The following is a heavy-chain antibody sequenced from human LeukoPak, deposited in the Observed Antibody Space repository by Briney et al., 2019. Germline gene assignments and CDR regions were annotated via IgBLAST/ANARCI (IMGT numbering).Heavy chain of an antibody. V-gene: IGHV1-2*02. CDR3: AREVDTAMVLIDY. CDR2: INPNSGGT. J-gene: IGHJ4*02. CDR1: GYTFTGYY. Sequence: ASVKVSCKASGYTFTGYYMHWVRQAPGQGLEWMGWINPNSGGTNYAQKFQGRVTMTRDTSISTAYMELSRLRSDDTAVYYCAREVDTAMVLIDYWGQGTLVTVSS. D-gene: IGHD5-18*01.